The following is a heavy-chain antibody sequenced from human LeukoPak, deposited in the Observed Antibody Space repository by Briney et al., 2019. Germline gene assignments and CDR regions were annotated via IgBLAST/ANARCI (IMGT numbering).Heavy chain of an antibody. CDR2: IYSGGST. V-gene: IGHV3-53*01. D-gene: IGHD3-22*01. CDR3: ARSPHIYDNSGYYLVEYFDL. Sequence: PGGSLRLSCAASGFTVSTNYMSWVRQAPGKGLEWVSIIYSGGSTSYADSVKGRFTISRDISRNTLFLQMSSLRAEDTAVYYCARSPHIYDNSGYYLVEYFDLWGRGTLVTVSS. CDR1: GFTVSTNY. J-gene: IGHJ2*01.